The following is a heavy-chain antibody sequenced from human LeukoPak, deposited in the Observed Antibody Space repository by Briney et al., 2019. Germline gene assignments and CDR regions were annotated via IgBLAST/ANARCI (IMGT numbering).Heavy chain of an antibody. Sequence: VGSLRLSCAASGVTFSTYGMHWGRQAPGKGLEGVALISFDGRNKYYAASVQGRFTISRDNSKITLYLQMNSLRTEDTAVYYCAKPLDVTTPMDGFDYWGQGTLVTVSS. CDR3: AKPLDVTTPMDGFDY. J-gene: IGHJ4*02. V-gene: IGHV3-30*18. CDR1: GVTFSTYG. D-gene: IGHD5-18*01. CDR2: ISFDGRNK.